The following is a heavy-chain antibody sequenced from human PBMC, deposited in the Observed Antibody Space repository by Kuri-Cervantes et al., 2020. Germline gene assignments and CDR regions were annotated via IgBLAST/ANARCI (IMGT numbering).Heavy chain of an antibody. V-gene: IGHV3-23*01. J-gene: IGHJ4*02. Sequence: GESLKISCAASGFTFSSYAMSWVRQAPGKGLEWVSAISGSGGSTYYADSVKGRFTISRDNSKNTLYLQMNSLRAEDTAVYYCAKALRSGGSFXXKSAVDYWGQGTLVTVSS. CDR1: GFTFSSYA. D-gene: IGHD2-15*01. CDR2: ISGSGGST. CDR3: AKALRSGGSFXXKSAVDY.